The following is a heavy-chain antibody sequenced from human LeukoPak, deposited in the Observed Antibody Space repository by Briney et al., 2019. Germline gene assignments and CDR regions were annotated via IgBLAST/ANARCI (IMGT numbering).Heavy chain of an antibody. D-gene: IGHD3-16*02. V-gene: IGHV3-11*06. CDR1: GFSFSDYY. CDR3: ARMLSDSSSTDFY. CDR2: ISTSSIYT. J-gene: IGHJ4*02. Sequence: PGGSLRLSCAASGFSFSDYYMSWVRQAPGKGLEWVSYISTSSIYTNYADSVKGRFTISRDNAKNSLYLQMSSLRAEDTAVYYCARMLSDSSSTDFYWVQGTLVTVSS.